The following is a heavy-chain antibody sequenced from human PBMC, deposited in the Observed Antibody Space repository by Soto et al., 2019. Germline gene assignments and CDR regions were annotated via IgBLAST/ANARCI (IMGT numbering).Heavy chain of an antibody. D-gene: IGHD1-1*01. V-gene: IGHV3-73*01. Sequence: SLRLSCAASGFTFNIAAIHWVRQASGKGLEWVGLITNKANYYATVYAPSVKGRITVSRDDSNNMAFLEMNSLKTEDTAVYYCARQGVALELDNWGQGTLVPVSS. CDR2: ITNKANYYAT. J-gene: IGHJ4*02. CDR1: GFTFNIAA. CDR3: ARQGVALELDN.